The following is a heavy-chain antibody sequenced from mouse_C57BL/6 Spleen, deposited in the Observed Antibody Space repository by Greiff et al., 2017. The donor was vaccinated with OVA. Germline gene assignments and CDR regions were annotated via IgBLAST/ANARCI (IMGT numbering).Heavy chain of an antibody. J-gene: IGHJ4*01. V-gene: IGHV1-64*01. Sequence: QVQLQQPGAELVKPGASVKLSCKASGYTFTSYWMHWVKQRPGQGLEWIGMIHPNSGSTNYNEKFKSKATLTVDKSSSTAYMQLSSLTSEDPAVYYCARDGYQYYYAMDYWGQGTSVTVSS. D-gene: IGHD2-3*01. CDR2: IHPNSGST. CDR3: ARDGYQYYYAMDY. CDR1: GYTFTSYW.